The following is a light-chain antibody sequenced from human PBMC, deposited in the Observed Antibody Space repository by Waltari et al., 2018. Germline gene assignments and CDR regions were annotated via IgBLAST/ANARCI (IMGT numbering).Light chain of an antibody. J-gene: IGKJ4*01. CDR1: QSISFYSTNKNY. V-gene: IGKV4-1*01. Sequence: DVVMTQSPDSLAVSLGERATIHCKSSQSISFYSTNKNYLTWYQQKPGQPPKLLIYWASTREAGVPERFSGSGSGTDFTLTISSLQAEDVATYYCQQLHTYPLTFGGGTEVEL. CDR2: WAS. CDR3: QQLHTYPLT.